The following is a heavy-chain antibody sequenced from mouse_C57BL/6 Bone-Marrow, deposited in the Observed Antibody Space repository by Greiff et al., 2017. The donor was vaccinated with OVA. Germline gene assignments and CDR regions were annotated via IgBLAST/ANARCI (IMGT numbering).Heavy chain of an antibody. Sequence: VQLQQSGAELARPGASVKLSCKASGYTFTSYGISWVKQRTGQGLEWIGEIYPRSGNTYYNEKFKGKATLTAYKSSSTAYMELRSLTSEDSAVYFCARLDYGSREDWYFDVWGTGTTVTVSS. CDR2: IYPRSGNT. CDR1: GYTFTSYG. D-gene: IGHD1-1*01. V-gene: IGHV1-81*01. J-gene: IGHJ1*03. CDR3: ARLDYGSREDWYFDV.